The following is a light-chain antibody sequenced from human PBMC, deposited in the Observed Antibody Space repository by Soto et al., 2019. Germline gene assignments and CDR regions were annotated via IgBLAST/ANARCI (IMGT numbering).Light chain of an antibody. V-gene: IGLV6-57*02. Sequence: NFMLTQPHCVSESPGKTGTISCTASSGSIASNYVQWYQQRPGSAPTTVIYEDDQRPSGVPDRFSGSIDKSSNTASLTISGLKTEDEADYYCQSYDSSLVLFGGGTKLTVL. CDR2: EDD. J-gene: IGLJ2*01. CDR1: SGSIASNY. CDR3: QSYDSSLVL.